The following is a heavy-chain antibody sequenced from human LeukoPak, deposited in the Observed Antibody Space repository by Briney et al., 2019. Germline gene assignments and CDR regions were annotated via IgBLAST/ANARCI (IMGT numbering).Heavy chain of an antibody. Sequence: GASVKVSCKASGGTFSGYAISWVRQAPGQGLEWMGRIIPIFGTANYAQKFQGRVTITTDESTGTAYMELSSLRSEDTAVYYCARAGSEVAKTPWYWFDPWGQGTLVTVSS. D-gene: IGHD1-26*01. CDR2: IIPIFGTA. V-gene: IGHV1-69*05. J-gene: IGHJ5*02. CDR3: ARAGSEVAKTPWYWFDP. CDR1: GGTFSGYA.